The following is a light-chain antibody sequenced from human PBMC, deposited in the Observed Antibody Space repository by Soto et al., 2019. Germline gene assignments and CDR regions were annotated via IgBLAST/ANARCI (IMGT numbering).Light chain of an antibody. V-gene: IGKV3-15*01. J-gene: IGKJ1*01. Sequence: EIVLTQSPGSMSLSPGERASLSCRASQRVSSHLAWYQQRPGQAPRLLIYAASTRATGIPVRFSGSGSGTEFTLTISSLQPDDFATYYCQQYNSYWTFGQGTKVDIK. CDR2: AAS. CDR3: QQYNSYWT. CDR1: QRVSSH.